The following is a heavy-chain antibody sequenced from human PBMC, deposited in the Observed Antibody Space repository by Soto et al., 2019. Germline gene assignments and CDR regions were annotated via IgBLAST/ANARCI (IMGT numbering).Heavy chain of an antibody. CDR2: IYYRGST. D-gene: IGHD2-2*01. CDR1: GGSISSGGYY. Sequence: QVQLQESGPGLVKPSQTLSLTCTVSGGSISSGGYYWSWIRQHPGKGLEWIGYIYYRGSTYYNPSLKSRVTISVDTSKNQFSLKLSSVTAADTAVYYCARGDAVVPAAISYWGQGTLVTVSS. J-gene: IGHJ4*02. CDR3: ARGDAVVPAAISY. V-gene: IGHV4-31*03.